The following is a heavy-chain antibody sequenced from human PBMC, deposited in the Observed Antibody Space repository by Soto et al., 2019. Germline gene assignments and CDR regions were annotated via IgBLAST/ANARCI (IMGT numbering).Heavy chain of an antibody. CDR3: AKDYDFWSGYDYFDY. CDR1: GFTFSSYA. V-gene: IGHV3-23*01. CDR2: ISGSGGST. Sequence: GGSLRLSCAASGFTFSSYAVSWVRQAPGKGLEWVSAISGSGGSTYYADSVKGRFTISRDNSKNTLYLQMNSLRAEDTAVYYCAKDYDFWSGYDYFDYWGQGTLVTVSS. J-gene: IGHJ4*02. D-gene: IGHD3-3*01.